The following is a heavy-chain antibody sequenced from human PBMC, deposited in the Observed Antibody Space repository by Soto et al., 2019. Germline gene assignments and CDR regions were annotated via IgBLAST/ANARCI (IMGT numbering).Heavy chain of an antibody. V-gene: IGHV3-21*01. CDR1: GFTFSSYS. J-gene: IGHJ6*03. CDR3: ARDTCSTSCHITFRDYYMDV. D-gene: IGHD2-2*02. Sequence: GGSLRLSCAASGFTFSSYSMNWVRQAPGKGLEWVSSISSSSSYIYYADSVKGRFTISRDNAKNSLYLQMNSLRAEDTAVYYCARDTCSTSCHITFRDYYMDVWGKGTTVTVSS. CDR2: ISSSSSYI.